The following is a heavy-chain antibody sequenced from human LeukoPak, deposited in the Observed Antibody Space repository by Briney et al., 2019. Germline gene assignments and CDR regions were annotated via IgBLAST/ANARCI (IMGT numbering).Heavy chain of an antibody. CDR2: IYYSGST. CDR3: ARPRHYYDSSGYFKYYFDY. V-gene: IGHV4-39*01. J-gene: IGHJ4*02. D-gene: IGHD3-22*01. CDR1: GGSISSSSYY. Sequence: SETLSLTCTVSGGSISSSSYYWGWIRQPPGKGLEWIGSIYYSGSTYYNPSLKSRVTISVDTSRNQFSLKLSSVTAADTAVYYCARPRHYYDSSGYFKYYFDYWGQGTLVTVSS.